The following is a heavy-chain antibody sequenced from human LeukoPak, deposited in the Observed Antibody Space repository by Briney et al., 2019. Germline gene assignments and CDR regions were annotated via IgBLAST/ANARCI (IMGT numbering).Heavy chain of an antibody. D-gene: IGHD2-21*02. V-gene: IGHV3-23*01. J-gene: IGHJ4*02. CDR3: EKDLGGSGDYRPY. CDR1: GFTFSSYA. CDR2: ISGSDGST. Sequence: GGSLRLSCAASGFTFSSYAMSWVRQAPGKGLEWVSAISGSDGSTYYADSVKGRFTISRDNSKNTLYLQMNSLSAEDTAVYYCEKDLGGSGDYRPYWGQGSVVTVSS.